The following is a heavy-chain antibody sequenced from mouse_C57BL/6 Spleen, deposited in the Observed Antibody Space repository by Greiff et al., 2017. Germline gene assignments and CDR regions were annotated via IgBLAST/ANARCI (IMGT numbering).Heavy chain of an antibody. CDR2: IYPGDGDT. CDR1: GYAFSSYW. D-gene: IGHD2-1*01. CDR3: ARRYFYGNYEDGFDY. J-gene: IGHJ2*01. Sequence: VQRVESGAELVKPGASVKISCKASGYAFSSYWMNWVKQRPGKGLEWIGQIYPGDGDTNYNGKFKGKATLTADKSSSTAYMQLSSLTSEDSAVYFCARRYFYGNYEDGFDYWGQGTTLTVSS. V-gene: IGHV1-80*01.